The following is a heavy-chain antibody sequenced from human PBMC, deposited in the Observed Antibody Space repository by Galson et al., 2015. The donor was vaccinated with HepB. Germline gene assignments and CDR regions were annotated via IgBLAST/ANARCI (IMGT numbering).Heavy chain of an antibody. V-gene: IGHV3-30*03. CDR2: ISYDGSNK. CDR1: GFTFSSYG. Sequence: SLRLSCAASGFTFSSYGMHWVRQAPGKGLEWVTFISYDGSNKYYADSVKGRFTISRDNSKNTLYLQMNSLRAEDTAVYYCASGVSELPRYFDYWCQGTLVSVSS. D-gene: IGHD1-26*01. J-gene: IGHJ4*03. CDR3: ASGVSELPRYFDY.